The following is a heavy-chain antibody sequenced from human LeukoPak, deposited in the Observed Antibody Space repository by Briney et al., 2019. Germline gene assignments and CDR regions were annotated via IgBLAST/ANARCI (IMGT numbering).Heavy chain of an antibody. CDR1: GGTFISYA. J-gene: IGHJ3*02. CDR3: AVEKGHAFDI. Sequence: ASVTVSFKASGGTFISYAISWVRQAPGQGVEWMGRIIPILGIANYAQKFQGRVTITADKSTSTAYMELSSLRSEDTAVYYCAVEKGHAFDIWGQGTMVTVSS. D-gene: IGHD1-1*01. CDR2: IIPILGIA. V-gene: IGHV1-69*04.